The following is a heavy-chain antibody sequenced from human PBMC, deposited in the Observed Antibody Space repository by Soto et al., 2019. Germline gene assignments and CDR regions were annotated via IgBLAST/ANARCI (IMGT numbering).Heavy chain of an antibody. J-gene: IGHJ5*02. CDR3: ARAIAVAGTGGNWFDP. Sequence: SETLSLTCTVSGGSISSYYWSWIRQPPGKGLEWIGYIYYSGSTNYNPSLKSRVTISVDTSKNQFSLKLSSVTAADTAVYYCARAIAVAGTGGNWFDPWGQGTLVTVS. V-gene: IGHV4-59*01. CDR1: GGSISSYY. D-gene: IGHD6-19*01. CDR2: IYYSGST.